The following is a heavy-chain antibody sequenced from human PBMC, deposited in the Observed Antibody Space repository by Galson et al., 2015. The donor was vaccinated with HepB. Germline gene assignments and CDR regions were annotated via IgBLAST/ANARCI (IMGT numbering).Heavy chain of an antibody. CDR1: GGTFNSYA. CDR2: MIPIFGTA. V-gene: IGHV1-69*13. J-gene: IGHJ4*02. CDR3: AREAHPDYGDYVSGFDY. D-gene: IGHD4-17*01. Sequence: SVKVSCKASGGTFNSYAISWVRQAPGQGLEWMGGMIPIFGTANYAQKFQGRVTITADESTSTAYMEMSSMRSKDTAVYYCAREAHPDYGDYVSGFDYWGQGTLVTVSS.